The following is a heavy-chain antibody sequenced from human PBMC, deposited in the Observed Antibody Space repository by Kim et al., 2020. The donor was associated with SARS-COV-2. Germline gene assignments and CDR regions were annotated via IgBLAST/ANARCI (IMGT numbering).Heavy chain of an antibody. D-gene: IGHD3-22*01. J-gene: IGHJ3*02. Sequence: LKSRVTISVDTSKNQFSLKLSSVTAADTAVYYCARGGSYDSSGYLVAFDIWGQGTMVTVSS. CDR3: ARGGSYDSSGYLVAFDI. V-gene: IGHV4-59*09.